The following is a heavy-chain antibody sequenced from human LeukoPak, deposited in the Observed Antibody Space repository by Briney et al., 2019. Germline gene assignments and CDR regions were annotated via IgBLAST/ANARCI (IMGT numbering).Heavy chain of an antibody. CDR3: ARESGIAVAKG. D-gene: IGHD6-19*01. J-gene: IGHJ4*02. CDR1: GFTFSSYW. CDR2: IKQDGSEK. Sequence: GGSLRLSCAASGFTFSSYWMSWVRQAPGKGLEWVANIKQDGSEKYYVDSVKGRFTTSRDNAKNSLYLQMNSLRAEDTAVYYCARESGIAVAKGWGQGTLVTVSS. V-gene: IGHV3-7*01.